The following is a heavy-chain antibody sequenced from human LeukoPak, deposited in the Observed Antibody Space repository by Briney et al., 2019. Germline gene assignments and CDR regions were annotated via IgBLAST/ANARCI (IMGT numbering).Heavy chain of an antibody. Sequence: GGSLRLSCVASGFTFSNYAMSWVRQAPGKGLEWVSAISGSSDGTYYADSVKGRFTISRDNAKNSLYLQMNSLRAEDTAVYYCASPRRGLPPDAFDIWGQGTMVTVSS. CDR3: ASPRRGLPPDAFDI. V-gene: IGHV3-23*01. CDR1: GFTFSNYA. J-gene: IGHJ3*02. CDR2: ISGSSDGT. D-gene: IGHD3-22*01.